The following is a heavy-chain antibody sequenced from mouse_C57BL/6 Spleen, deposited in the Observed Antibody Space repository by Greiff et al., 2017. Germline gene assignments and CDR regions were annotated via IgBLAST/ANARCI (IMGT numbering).Heavy chain of an antibody. D-gene: IGHD2-3*01. Sequence: EVQLQQSGPELVKPGASVKISCKASGYTFTDYYMNWVKQSHGKSLEWIGDINPNNGGTSYNQKFKGKATLTVDKSSSTAYMELRSLTSEDSAVYYCARSDDRMDYWGQGTSVTVSS. CDR2: INPNNGGT. CDR3: ARSDDRMDY. J-gene: IGHJ4*01. CDR1: GYTFTDYY. V-gene: IGHV1-26*01.